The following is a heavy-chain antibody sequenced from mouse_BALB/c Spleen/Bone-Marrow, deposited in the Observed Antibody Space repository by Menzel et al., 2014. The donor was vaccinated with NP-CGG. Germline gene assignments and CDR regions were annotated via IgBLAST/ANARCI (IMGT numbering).Heavy chain of an antibody. V-gene: IGHV5-6-3*01. Sequence: EVKLMESGGGLVQPGGSLKLSCAASGFTFSSYGMSWVRQTPDKRLELVATINSNGGSTYYPDSVKGRFTISRDNAKNTLYLQMSSLKSEDTAMYYCARDYDYDYWGQGTTHTVSS. CDR1: GFTFSSYG. CDR3: ARDYDYDY. CDR2: INSNGGST. J-gene: IGHJ2*01. D-gene: IGHD2-4*01.